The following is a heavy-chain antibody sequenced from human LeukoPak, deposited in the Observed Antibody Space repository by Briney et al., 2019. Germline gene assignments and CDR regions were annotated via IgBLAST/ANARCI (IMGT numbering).Heavy chain of an antibody. CDR3: TRDRGGYKTYYFDY. Sequence: PGGSLRLSCTASGFTFGDYAMSWFRQAPGKGLEWVGFIRSKAYGGTTEYAASVKGRFTISRDDSKSIAYLQMNSLKTEDTAVYYCTRDRGGYKTYYFDYWGQGTLVTVSS. J-gene: IGHJ4*02. CDR2: IRSKAYGGTT. D-gene: IGHD5-24*01. CDR1: GFTFGDYA. V-gene: IGHV3-49*03.